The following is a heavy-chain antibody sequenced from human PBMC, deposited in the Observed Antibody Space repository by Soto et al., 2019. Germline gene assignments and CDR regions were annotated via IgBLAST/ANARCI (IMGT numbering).Heavy chain of an antibody. CDR3: ARGYYYGSGRPTPGGMDV. CDR2: ISSYTGNT. J-gene: IGHJ6*02. Sequence: QVHLVQSGAEVKKPGASVKVSCKASGYTFTNYDINWVRQAPGQVLEWMGWISSYTGNTNYAQKLQGRVTMTTDTSTSTAYMELRSLRSDDTAVDYCARGYYYGSGRPTPGGMDVWGQGTTVTVSS. V-gene: IGHV1-18*01. CDR1: GYTFTNYD. D-gene: IGHD3-10*01.